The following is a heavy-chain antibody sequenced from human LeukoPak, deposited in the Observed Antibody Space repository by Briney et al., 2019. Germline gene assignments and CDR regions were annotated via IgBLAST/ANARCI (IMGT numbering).Heavy chain of an antibody. V-gene: IGHV3-11*04. D-gene: IGHD4-23*01. CDR3: ARVGLRWPIDY. CDR1: GFTFSDYY. CDR2: ISSSGSTI. Sequence: GGYLRLSXAASGFTFSDYYMSWIRQAPGKGLEWVSYISSSGSTIYYAASVKGRLTISRDNAKNSLYLQMNSLRAEDTAVYYCARVGLRWPIDYWGQGTLVTVSS. J-gene: IGHJ4*02.